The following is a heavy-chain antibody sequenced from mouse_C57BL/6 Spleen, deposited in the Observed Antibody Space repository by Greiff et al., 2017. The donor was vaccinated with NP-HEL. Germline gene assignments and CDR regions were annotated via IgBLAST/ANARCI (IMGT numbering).Heavy chain of an antibody. D-gene: IGHD1-1*01. CDR2: IYPSDSET. J-gene: IGHJ2*01. CDR3: ARGTTVVEDYFDY. V-gene: IGHV1-61*01. Sequence: QVQLQQPGAELVRPGSSVKLSCKASGYTFTSYWMDWVKQRPGQGLEWIGNIYPSDSETHYNQQFKDKATLTVDKSSSTAYMQLSSLTSEDSAVYYCARGTTVVEDYFDYWGQGTTLTVSS. CDR1: GYTFTSYW.